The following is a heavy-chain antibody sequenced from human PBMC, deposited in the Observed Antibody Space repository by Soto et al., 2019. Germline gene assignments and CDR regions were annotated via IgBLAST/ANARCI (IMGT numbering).Heavy chain of an antibody. J-gene: IGHJ5*02. D-gene: IGHD3-9*01. V-gene: IGHV3-23*01. CDR3: AKARLFMMDYESAGHYNA. Sequence: EVQLLESGGGLVQPGGSLRLTCVGSGFTFRNQDMRWVRQAPGKGLEWVSGISGRGGVTYYADSVKGRFTISRDNSKNTLYLQMNNLRANDTAVYYCAKARLFMMDYESAGHYNAWGQGTLVTVSS. CDR2: ISGRGGVT. CDR1: GFTFRNQD.